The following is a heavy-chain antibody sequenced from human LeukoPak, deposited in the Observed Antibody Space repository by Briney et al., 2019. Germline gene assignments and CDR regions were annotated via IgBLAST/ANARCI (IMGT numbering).Heavy chain of an antibody. D-gene: IGHD6-6*01. CDR1: RGSISSNY. J-gene: IGHJ4*02. V-gene: IGHV4-59*08. Sequence: SETLSLTCSVSRGSISSNYWSWIRQPPGKPLEWIGYIYYSGSTTYNPSLKSRVTISLDTSKNQFSLKLRSVTAADTAVYYCARHREFSSSGNYFDFWGQGTLVTVSS. CDR3: ARHREFSSSGNYFDF. CDR2: IYYSGST.